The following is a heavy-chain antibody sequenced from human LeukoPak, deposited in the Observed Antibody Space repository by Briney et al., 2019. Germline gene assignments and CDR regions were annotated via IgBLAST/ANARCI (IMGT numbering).Heavy chain of an antibody. D-gene: IGHD6-13*01. J-gene: IGHJ6*02. CDR1: GFTFDDYA. V-gene: IGHV3-74*01. Sequence: PGGSLRLSCAASGFTFDDYAMHWVRQAPGKGLVWVSRINTDGSSTSYADSVKGRFTISRDNAKNSLYLQMNSLRAEDTAVYYCARDLITAAGTSYYYYGMDVWGQGTTVTVSS. CDR3: ARDLITAAGTSYYYYGMDV. CDR2: INTDGSST.